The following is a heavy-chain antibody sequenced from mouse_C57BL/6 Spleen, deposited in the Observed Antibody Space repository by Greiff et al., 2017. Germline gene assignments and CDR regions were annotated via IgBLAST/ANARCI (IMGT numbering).Heavy chain of an antibody. D-gene: IGHD3-3*01. Sequence: QVQLQQSGPELVKPGASVKISCKASGYAFSSSWMNWVKQRPGTGLEWIGRIYPGDGDTNYNGNFKGKATLTADKSSSTAYMQLSSLTSEDSAVYFCARGGDVGFAYWGQGTLVTVSA. CDR1: GYAFSSSW. J-gene: IGHJ3*01. V-gene: IGHV1-82*01. CDR2: IYPGDGDT. CDR3: ARGGDVGFAY.